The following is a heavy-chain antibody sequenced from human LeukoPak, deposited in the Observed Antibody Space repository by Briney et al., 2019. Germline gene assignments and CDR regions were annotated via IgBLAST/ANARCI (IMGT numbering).Heavy chain of an antibody. CDR3: AREVIGDLGNWFDP. Sequence: WVRQPPGKGLEWIGSIYYSGSTYYNPSLKSRVTISVDTSKNHFSLKLSSVTATDTAVYYCAREVIGDLGNWFDPWGQGTLVTVSS. J-gene: IGHJ5*02. D-gene: IGHD3-10*01. V-gene: IGHV4-39*02. CDR2: IYYSGST.